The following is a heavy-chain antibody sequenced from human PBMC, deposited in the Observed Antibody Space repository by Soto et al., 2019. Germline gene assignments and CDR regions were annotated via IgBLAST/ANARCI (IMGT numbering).Heavy chain of an antibody. CDR1: GYTFTSYG. CDR2: ISAYNGNT. D-gene: IGHD3-3*01. J-gene: IGHJ6*02. CDR3: ARSGDYDFWSGYQYYYYGMDV. V-gene: IGHV1-18*01. Sequence: ASVKVSCKASGYTFTSYGISWVRQAPGQGLEWMGWISAYNGNTNYAQKLQGRVTMTTDTSTSTAYMELRSLRSDDTAVYYCARSGDYDFWSGYQYYYYGMDVCGQRTTVTVSS.